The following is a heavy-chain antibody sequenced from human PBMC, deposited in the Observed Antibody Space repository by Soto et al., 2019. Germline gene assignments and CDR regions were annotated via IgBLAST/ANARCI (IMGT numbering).Heavy chain of an antibody. Sequence: GGSLRLYCTASGFTFSTYEMNWVRQAPGKGLEWVSYISSSSVSTIYYADSVRGRFTISRDNAKNSLFLQMNDLRAEDTAVYYCARAYSGRLPRRADYYYAMDVWGQGTTVTVSS. CDR2: ISSSSVSTI. D-gene: IGHD2-15*01. CDR1: GFTFSTYE. J-gene: IGHJ6*02. CDR3: ARAYSGRLPRRADYYYAMDV. V-gene: IGHV3-48*03.